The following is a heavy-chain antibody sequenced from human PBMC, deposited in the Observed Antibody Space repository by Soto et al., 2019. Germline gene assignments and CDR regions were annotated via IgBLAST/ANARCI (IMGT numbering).Heavy chain of an antibody. J-gene: IGHJ4*02. V-gene: IGHV3-33*01. CDR3: AREWRAHYDYVWGSYRYRYPDY. D-gene: IGHD3-16*02. CDR1: GFTFSSYG. Sequence: PGGSLRLSCAASGFTFSSYGMHWVRQAPGKGLEWVAVIWYDGSNKYYADSVKGRFTISRDNSKNTLYLQMNSLRAEDTAVYYCAREWRAHYDYVWGSYRYRYPDYWGQGTLVTVSS. CDR2: IWYDGSNK.